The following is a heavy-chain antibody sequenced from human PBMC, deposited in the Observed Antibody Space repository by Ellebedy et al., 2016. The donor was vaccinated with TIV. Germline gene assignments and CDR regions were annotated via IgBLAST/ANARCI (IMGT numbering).Heavy chain of an antibody. CDR2: IRYDGSNK. CDR3: ANAEMVRGVNY. Sequence: GESLKISCAASGFTFSSYGMHWVRQAPGKGLEWVAFIRYDGSNKYYADSVKGRFTISRDNSKNTLYLQMNSLRAEDTAVYYCANAEMVRGVNYWGQGTLVTVSS. D-gene: IGHD3-10*01. J-gene: IGHJ4*02. V-gene: IGHV3-30*02. CDR1: GFTFSSYG.